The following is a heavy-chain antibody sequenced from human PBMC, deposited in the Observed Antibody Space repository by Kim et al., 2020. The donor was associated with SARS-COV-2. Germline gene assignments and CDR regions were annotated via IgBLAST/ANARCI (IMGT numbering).Heavy chain of an antibody. CDR2: GST. CDR3: ARGQWLLDY. Sequence: GSTYYAESGKGRFTISRDKSKNTLYLQMNSLRAEDTAVYYCARGQWLLDYWGQGTLVTVSS. D-gene: IGHD3-22*01. J-gene: IGHJ4*02. V-gene: IGHV3-23*01.